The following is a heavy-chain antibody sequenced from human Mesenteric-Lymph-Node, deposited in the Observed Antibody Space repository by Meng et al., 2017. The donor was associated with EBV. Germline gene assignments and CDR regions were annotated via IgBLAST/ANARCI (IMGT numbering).Heavy chain of an antibody. V-gene: IGHV1-2*06. D-gene: IGHD4-23*01. CDR2: INPHSGDT. CDR3: ARAPTTVERQHY. J-gene: IGHJ4*02. CDR1: GGTFSSYA. Sequence: QVQLGQSGAEVKKPGSSVKVSCKASGGTFSSYAISWVRQAPGQGFEWMGRINPHSGDTHSAEKFQGRVTMTWDTSINTAYMELSGLTSDDTATFYCARAPTTVERQHYWGQGTLVTVSS.